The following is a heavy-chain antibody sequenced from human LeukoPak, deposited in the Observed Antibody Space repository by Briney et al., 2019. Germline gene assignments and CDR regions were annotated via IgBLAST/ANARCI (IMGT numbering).Heavy chain of an antibody. Sequence: GESLKISCEGSGYSFTSYWIGWLCQMSGKGLEWMGVIHPADSDTRYSPSFQGQVTISVDKSNSTAYLQWRGLRASDTAMYYCARLSCSGGTCYPFDSWGQGTLVTVSS. D-gene: IGHD2-15*01. CDR2: IHPADSDT. V-gene: IGHV5-51*01. CDR1: GYSFTSYW. J-gene: IGHJ4*02. CDR3: ARLSCSGGTCYPFDS.